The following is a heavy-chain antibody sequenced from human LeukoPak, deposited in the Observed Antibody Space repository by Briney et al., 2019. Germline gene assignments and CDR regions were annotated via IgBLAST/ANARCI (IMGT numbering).Heavy chain of an antibody. V-gene: IGHV3-20*04. J-gene: IGHJ3*02. Sequence: AGGSLRLSCAASGFTFSSYAMSWVRQAPGKGLEWVSGINWNGGSTGYADSVKGRFTISRDNAKNSLYLQMNSLRAEDTALYYCARVPALHYGSGSLRGAFDIWGQGTMVTVSS. D-gene: IGHD3-10*01. CDR1: GFTFSSYA. CDR2: INWNGGST. CDR3: ARVPALHYGSGSLRGAFDI.